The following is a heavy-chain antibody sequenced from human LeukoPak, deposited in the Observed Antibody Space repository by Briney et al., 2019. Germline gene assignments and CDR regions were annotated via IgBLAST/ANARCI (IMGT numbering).Heavy chain of an antibody. CDR3: ARDSTVTTPSLLSPFDY. V-gene: IGHV1-2*02. J-gene: IGHJ4*02. CDR2: INPNSGGT. D-gene: IGHD4-17*01. Sequence: GASVKVSCKASGYTFTGYYMHWVRQAPGQGLEWMGWINPNSGGTNYAQKFQGRVTMTRDTSTSTAYMELSRLRSDDTAVYYCARDSTVTTPSLLSPFDYWGQGTLVTVSS. CDR1: GYTFTGYY.